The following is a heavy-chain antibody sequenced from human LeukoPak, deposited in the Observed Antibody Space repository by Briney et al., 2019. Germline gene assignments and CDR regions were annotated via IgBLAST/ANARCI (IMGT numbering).Heavy chain of an antibody. CDR2: INHSGST. V-gene: IGHV4-34*01. Sequence: SETLSLTCAVYGGSFSGYYWSWIRQPPGKGLEWIGEINHSGSTNYNPSLKSRVTISADTSKNQFSLKLSSVTAADTAVYYCARILSYYYYYYMDVWGKGTTVTVSS. J-gene: IGHJ6*03. CDR3: ARILSYYYYYYMDV. CDR1: GGSFSGYY.